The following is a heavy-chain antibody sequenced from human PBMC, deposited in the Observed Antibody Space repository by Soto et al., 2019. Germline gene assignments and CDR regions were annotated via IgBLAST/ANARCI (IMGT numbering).Heavy chain of an antibody. D-gene: IGHD6-19*01. J-gene: IGHJ4*01. Sequence: SQTLSRTCGISGHSVSSTSAAWSWIRQSPSRGLEWLGRTYYRSKWYSDYAVSVKSRITINPDTSKNQFSLQLTSVTPEDTSVYYCARGSYSSGWVWDQGTLVNVSS. CDR1: GHSVSSTSAA. V-gene: IGHV6-1*01. CDR3: ARGSYSSGWV. CDR2: TYYRSKWYS.